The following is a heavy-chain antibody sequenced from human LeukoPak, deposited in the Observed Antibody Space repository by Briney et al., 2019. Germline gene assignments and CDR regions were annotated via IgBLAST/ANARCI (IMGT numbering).Heavy chain of an antibody. D-gene: IGHD2-2*01. J-gene: IGHJ5*02. CDR2: INHSGST. Sequence: NASETLSLTCAVYGGSFSGYYWSWIRQPPGKGLEWIGEINHSGSTNYNPSLKSRVTISVDTSKNQFSLKLSSVTAADTAVYYCARGGGGYCSSTSCRKFNWFDPWGQGTLVTVSS. CDR3: ARGGGGYCSSTSCRKFNWFDP. CDR1: GGSFSGYY. V-gene: IGHV4-34*01.